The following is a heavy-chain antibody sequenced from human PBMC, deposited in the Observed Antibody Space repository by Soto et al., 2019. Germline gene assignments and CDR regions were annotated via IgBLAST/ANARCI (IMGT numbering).Heavy chain of an antibody. CDR2: ISSSSSTI. CDR1: GFTFSSYS. V-gene: IGHV3-48*02. CDR3: ARGKLYPALIAVAGMPPPDY. J-gene: IGHJ4*02. D-gene: IGHD6-19*01. Sequence: GGSLRLSCAASGFTFSSYSMNWVRQAPGKGLEWVSYISSSSSTIYYADSVKGRFTISRDNAKNSLYLQMNSLRDEDTAVYYCARGKLYPALIAVAGMPPPDYWGQGTLVTVSS.